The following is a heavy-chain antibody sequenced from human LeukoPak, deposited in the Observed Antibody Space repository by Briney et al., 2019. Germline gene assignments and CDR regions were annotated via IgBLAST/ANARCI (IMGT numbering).Heavy chain of an antibody. CDR3: ARGQRITMTD. CDR2: INHSGST. CDR1: GGSFSAYY. J-gene: IGHJ4*02. D-gene: IGHD3-22*01. Sequence: SETLSLTCAVYGGSFSAYYWSWIRQPPGKGLEWIGEINHSGSTNYNPSLKSRVAISIDTSRNQFSLRLSSVTAADTAVYYCARGQRITMTDWGQGTLVTVSS. V-gene: IGHV4-34*01.